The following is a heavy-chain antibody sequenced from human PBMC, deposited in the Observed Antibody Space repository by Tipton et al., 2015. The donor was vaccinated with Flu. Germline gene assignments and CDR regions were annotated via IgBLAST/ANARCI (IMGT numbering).Heavy chain of an antibody. CDR1: GDSIGSGYY. J-gene: IGHJ4*02. D-gene: IGHD2-2*01. CDR2: IYNNQHT. CDR3: ARDPSLGMPEYFDY. Sequence: TLSLTCSVSGDSIGSGYYWGWIRQPPGKGLEWIGYIYNNQHTKYNPSLKSRVTVSVDPSRSQFSLRLTSVTAADTAVYYCARDPSLGMPEYFDYWGQGILVTASS. V-gene: IGHV4-38-2*02.